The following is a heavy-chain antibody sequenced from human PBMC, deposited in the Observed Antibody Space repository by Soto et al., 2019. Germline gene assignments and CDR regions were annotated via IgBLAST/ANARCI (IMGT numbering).Heavy chain of an antibody. Sequence: EMHLVESGGAVVQPGGSLRLSCATSGFKFGDYSMHWVRQAPGKGLEWVSLISWDGSRTNYADSVRGRFTISRDSSKNSLYLQMNSLRTEDSALYYCAAADYGDYPNWFAPWGQGTLVTVSS. CDR3: AAADYGDYPNWFAP. CDR1: GFKFGDYS. J-gene: IGHJ5*02. D-gene: IGHD4-17*01. V-gene: IGHV3-43*01. CDR2: ISWDGSRT.